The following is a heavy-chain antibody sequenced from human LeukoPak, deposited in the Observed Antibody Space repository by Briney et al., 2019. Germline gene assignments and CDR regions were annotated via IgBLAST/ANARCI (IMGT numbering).Heavy chain of an antibody. CDR1: GFTFSSYW. CDR2: IKQDGSEK. V-gene: IGHV3-7*01. CDR3: ARETIFGVVMIYYYYGMDV. J-gene: IGHJ6*02. Sequence: PGGSLRLSCAASGFTFSSYWMSWVRQAPGKGLEWVANIKQDGSEKYYVDSVKGRFTISRDNAKNSLYLQMNSLRAEDTAVYYCARETIFGVVMIYYYYGMDVWGQGTTVTVSS. D-gene: IGHD3-3*01.